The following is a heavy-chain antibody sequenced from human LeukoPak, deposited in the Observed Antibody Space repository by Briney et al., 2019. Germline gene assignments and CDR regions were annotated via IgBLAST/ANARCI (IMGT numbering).Heavy chain of an antibody. CDR2: ISSKGVST. V-gene: IGHV3-64D*09. CDR1: GFTISIYA. Sequence: QPGGSLRLSCSASGFTISIYAMHWVRQAPGKGLEYVSGISSKGVSTYYADSVKGRFTISRDNSKDTMFLQMSSLRAEDTAVYYCVKGGQYSSSSHFDYWGQGTLVTASS. J-gene: IGHJ4*02. CDR3: VKGGQYSSSSHFDY. D-gene: IGHD6-6*01.